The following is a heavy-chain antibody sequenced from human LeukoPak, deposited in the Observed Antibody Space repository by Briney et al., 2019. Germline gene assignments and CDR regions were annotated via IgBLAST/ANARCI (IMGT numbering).Heavy chain of an antibody. CDR1: GGSISSGGYY. J-gene: IGHJ6*02. CDR2: IYYSGST. Sequence: PSETLSLTCTVSGGSISSGGYYWSWIRQHPGKGLEWIGYIYYSGSTYYNPSLKSRVTISVDTSKNQFSLKLSSVTAADTAVYYCARAFDDYGGSRYYYYYGMDVWGRGTTVTVSS. CDR3: ARAFDDYGGSRYYYYYGMDV. V-gene: IGHV4-31*03. D-gene: IGHD4-23*01.